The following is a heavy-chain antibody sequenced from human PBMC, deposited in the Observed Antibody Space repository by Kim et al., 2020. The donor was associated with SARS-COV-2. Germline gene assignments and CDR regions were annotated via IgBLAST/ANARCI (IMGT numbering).Heavy chain of an antibody. V-gene: IGHV3-30*18. D-gene: IGHD6-6*01. J-gene: IGHJ4*02. CDR2: ISYDGSNK. CDR3: AKDEGDSSSFDY. CDR1: GFTFSSYG. Sequence: GGSLRLSCAASGFTFSSYGMHWVRQAPGKGLEWVAVISYDGSNKYYADSVKGRFTISRDNSKNTLYLQMNSLRAEDTAVYYCAKDEGDSSSFDYWGQGTL.